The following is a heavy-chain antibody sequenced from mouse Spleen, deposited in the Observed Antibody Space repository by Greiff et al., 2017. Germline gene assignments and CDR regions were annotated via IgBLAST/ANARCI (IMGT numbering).Heavy chain of an antibody. Sequence: EVKLVESGGGLVKPGGSLKLSCAASGFTFSSYALSWVRQTPEKRLEWVATISSGGSYTYYPDSVKGRFTISRDNAKNTLYLQMSSLRSEDTAMYYCARRDGNWYFDVWGAGTTVTVSS. V-gene: IGHV5-9-1*01. J-gene: IGHJ1*01. CDR3: ARRDGNWYFDV. CDR2: ISSGGSYT. CDR1: GFTFSSYA. D-gene: IGHD2-1*01.